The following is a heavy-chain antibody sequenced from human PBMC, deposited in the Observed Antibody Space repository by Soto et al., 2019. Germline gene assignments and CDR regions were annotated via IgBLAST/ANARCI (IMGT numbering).Heavy chain of an antibody. CDR1: GGSFSGYY. CDR2: INHSGST. Sequence: QVQLQQWGAGLLKPSETLSLTCAVYGGSFSGYYWSWIRQPPGKGLEWIGEINHSGSTNYNPSLKSRVNISVDTSKKQFSLKLSSVTAADTAVYYCARVDGDKTSRWFDPWGQGTLVTVSS. V-gene: IGHV4-34*01. CDR3: ARVDGDKTSRWFDP. J-gene: IGHJ5*02. D-gene: IGHD4-17*01.